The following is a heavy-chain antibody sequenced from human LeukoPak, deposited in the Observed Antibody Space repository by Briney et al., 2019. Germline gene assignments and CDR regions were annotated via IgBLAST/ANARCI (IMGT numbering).Heavy chain of an antibody. D-gene: IGHD3-3*01. CDR3: EKDISFGRWPYYFDY. J-gene: IGHJ4*02. CDR2: VSGSGGST. CDR1: GFTFSSYA. V-gene: IGHV3-23*01. Sequence: GGALRLSCAASGFTFSSYAMSWVGQAPGKGLEWVSAVSGSGGSTYYADSVKGRFTISRDNSKNTLYLQTNSLRAEDTSVYYCEKDISFGRWPYYFDYWGQGTLVTVSS.